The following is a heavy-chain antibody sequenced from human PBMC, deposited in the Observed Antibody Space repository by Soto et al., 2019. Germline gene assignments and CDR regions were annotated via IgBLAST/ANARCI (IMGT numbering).Heavy chain of an antibody. D-gene: IGHD3-3*01. V-gene: IGHV5-10-1*01. Sequence: GESLKISCKGSGYSFTSYWISWVRQMPGKGLEWMGRIDPSDSYTNYSPSFQGHVTISADKSISTAYLQWSSLKASDTAMYYCARKSGYPHYYYYGMDVWGQGTTVTVSS. CDR2: IDPSDSYT. CDR3: ARKSGYPHYYYYGMDV. J-gene: IGHJ6*02. CDR1: GYSFTSYW.